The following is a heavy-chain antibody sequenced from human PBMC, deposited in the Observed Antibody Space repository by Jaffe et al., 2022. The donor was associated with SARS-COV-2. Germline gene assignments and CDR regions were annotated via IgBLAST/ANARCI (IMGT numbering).Heavy chain of an antibody. CDR3: ATGYYTGVRSIFDY. Sequence: QLQLQESGPGLVKPSETLSLTCTVSGDSISSSSYYWGWIRQPPGKGLEWIGSLSYSGSTYYNPSLKSQVTISVDTSKNQFSLKLSSVTAADTAVYYCATGYYTGVRSIFDYWGQGTLVTVSS. J-gene: IGHJ4*02. V-gene: IGHV4-39*01. CDR1: GDSISSSSYY. CDR2: LSYSGST. D-gene: IGHD3-9*01.